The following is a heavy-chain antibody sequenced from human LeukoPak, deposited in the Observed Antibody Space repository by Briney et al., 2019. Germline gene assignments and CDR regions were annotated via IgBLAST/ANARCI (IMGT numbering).Heavy chain of an antibody. CDR3: AKWSSSSLENYFDY. J-gene: IGHJ4*02. V-gene: IGHV3-23*01. CDR2: ISGSGGST. Sequence: GGSLRLSCAASGFTFSSYALSWVRQAPGKGLEWVSAISGSGGSTYYADSVKGRFTISRDNSKNTLYLQMNSLRAEDTAVYYCAKWSSSSLENYFDYWGQGTLVTVSS. D-gene: IGHD6-6*01. CDR1: GFTFSSYA.